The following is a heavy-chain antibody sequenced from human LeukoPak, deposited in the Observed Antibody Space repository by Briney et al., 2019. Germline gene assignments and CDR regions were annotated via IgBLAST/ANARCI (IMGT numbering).Heavy chain of an antibody. CDR3: ARGPYDSSGYNWGVDY. J-gene: IGHJ4*02. V-gene: IGHV1-46*01. CDR2: INPSGGST. Sequence: ASVKVSCKASGYTFTSYYMHWVRQAPGQGLEWMGIINPSGGSTSYAQKFQGRVTMTRDMSTSTVYMELSSLRSEDTAVYYCARGPYDSSGYNWGVDYWGQGTLVTVSS. D-gene: IGHD3-22*01. CDR1: GYTFTSYY.